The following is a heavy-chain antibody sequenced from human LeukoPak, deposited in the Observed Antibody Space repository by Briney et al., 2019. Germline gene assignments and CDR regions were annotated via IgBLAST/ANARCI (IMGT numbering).Heavy chain of an antibody. CDR2: IYYSGST. CDR1: GGSISSSSYY. CDR3: ARGEGYSSSSPFDF. Sequence: SETLSLTCTVSGGSISSSSYYWGWIRQPPGKGLEWIGSIYYSGSTYYNPSLKSRVTISVDTSKNQFSLKLSSVTAADTAVYYCARGEGYSSSSPFDFWGQGTLVTVSS. J-gene: IGHJ4*02. V-gene: IGHV4-39*07. D-gene: IGHD6-6*01.